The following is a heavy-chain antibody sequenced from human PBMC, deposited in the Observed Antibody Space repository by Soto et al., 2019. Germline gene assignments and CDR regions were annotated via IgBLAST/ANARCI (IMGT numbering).Heavy chain of an antibody. CDR3: ATLRGGWFGNQPPEDY. V-gene: IGHV1-69*02. Sequence: QVQLVQSGAEVKKPGSSVKVSCKASGGTFSSYTISWVRQAPGQGLEWMGRIIPILGIANYAQKFQGRVTITADKSTSTAYMELSSLRSEDTAVYYCATLRGGWFGNQPPEDYWGQGTLVTVSS. CDR1: GGTFSSYT. CDR2: IIPILGIA. J-gene: IGHJ4*02. D-gene: IGHD3-10*01.